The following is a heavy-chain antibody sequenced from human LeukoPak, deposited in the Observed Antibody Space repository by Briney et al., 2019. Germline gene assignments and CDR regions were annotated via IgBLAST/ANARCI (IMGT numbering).Heavy chain of an antibody. Sequence: PGRSLRLSCAASGFTFSSYGMHWVRQAPGKGLEWVAVISYDGSNKYYADSVKGRSTISRDNSKNTLYLQMNSLRAEDTAVYYCAKAQRRGSITMVRGLVLSHYGMDVWGKGTTVTVSS. V-gene: IGHV3-30*18. CDR2: ISYDGSNK. J-gene: IGHJ6*04. CDR1: GFTFSSYG. D-gene: IGHD3-10*01. CDR3: AKAQRRGSITMVRGLVLSHYGMDV.